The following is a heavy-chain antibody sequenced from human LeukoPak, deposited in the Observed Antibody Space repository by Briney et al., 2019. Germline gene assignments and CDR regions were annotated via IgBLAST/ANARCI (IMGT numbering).Heavy chain of an antibody. CDR3: ARVAKERVGGVYYFDY. Sequence: SGGSLRLSCAASGFTFSDYDMHGVRQATGKGLEWVSAIGTAGDTYYTGSVKGRFAISRENAKNSLYLQMNSLRAGDTAVYYCARVAKERVGGVYYFDYWGQGTLVTVSS. CDR1: GFTFSDYD. CDR2: IGTAGDT. J-gene: IGHJ4*02. D-gene: IGHD1-1*01. V-gene: IGHV3-13*01.